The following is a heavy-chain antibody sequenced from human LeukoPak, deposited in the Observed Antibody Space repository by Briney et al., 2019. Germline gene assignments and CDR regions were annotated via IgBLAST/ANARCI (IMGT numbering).Heavy chain of an antibody. V-gene: IGHV3-43*02. Sequence: GGSLRLSCAASGFTFDDYSMHWVRQVPGKGLEWVSLIVGDGGSAYYADSVKGRFTISRDNSKNSLHLQMNSLRTDDTALYYCAKEGTIAVAGYFDYWGQGTLVTVSS. CDR3: AKEGTIAVAGYFDY. D-gene: IGHD6-19*01. J-gene: IGHJ4*02. CDR1: GFTFDDYS. CDR2: IVGDGGSA.